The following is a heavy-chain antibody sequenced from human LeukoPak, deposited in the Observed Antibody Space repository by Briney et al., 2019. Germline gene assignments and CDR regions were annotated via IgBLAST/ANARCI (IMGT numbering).Heavy chain of an antibody. Sequence: ASETPSLTCTVSGGSISSYYWSWIRQPAWKGLEWIGRIYTSGSTNYNPSLKSRVTISVDTSKNQFSLKLSSVTAADTAVYYCARISWGTIFGVVAVDAFDIWGQGTMVTVSS. CDR2: IYTSGST. D-gene: IGHD3-3*01. CDR3: ARISWGTIFGVVAVDAFDI. V-gene: IGHV4-4*07. CDR1: GGSISSYY. J-gene: IGHJ3*02.